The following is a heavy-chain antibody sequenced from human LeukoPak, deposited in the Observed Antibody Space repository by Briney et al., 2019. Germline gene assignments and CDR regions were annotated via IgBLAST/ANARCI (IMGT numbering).Heavy chain of an antibody. J-gene: IGHJ5*02. Sequence: PGGSLRLSCAASGFTFSSYGMPWVRQAPGKGLEGVAVIWYEGSNKYYADSVKGRFTISRDNSKNTLYLQMNSLRAEDTAVFYCARVGGIAAAGIMHNWFDPWGQGTLVTVSS. CDR3: ARVGGIAAAGIMHNWFDP. CDR2: IWYEGSNK. CDR1: GFTFSSYG. D-gene: IGHD6-13*01. V-gene: IGHV3-33*01.